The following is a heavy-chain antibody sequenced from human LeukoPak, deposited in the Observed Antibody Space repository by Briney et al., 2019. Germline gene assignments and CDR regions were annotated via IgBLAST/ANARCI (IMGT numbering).Heavy chain of an antibody. Sequence: AGGSLRLSCAASGFTLSSYSMSWVRQAPGKGLQWVSYIDTSSSTIYYADSVKGRFTIARDNAKNSLYLQMNSLRAEDTALYYCAKGSSSGWYTKYYFDYWGQGTLVTVSS. CDR1: GFTLSSYS. CDR3: AKGSSSGWYTKYYFDY. V-gene: IGHV3-48*04. CDR2: IDTSSSTI. D-gene: IGHD6-19*01. J-gene: IGHJ4*02.